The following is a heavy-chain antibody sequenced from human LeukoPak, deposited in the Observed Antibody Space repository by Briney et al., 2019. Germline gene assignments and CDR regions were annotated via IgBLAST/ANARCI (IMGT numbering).Heavy chain of an antibody. J-gene: IGHJ6*02. CDR2: IYYSGST. Sequence: TSETLSLTCTVSGGSISSSSYYWGWIRQPPGKGLEWIGSIYYSGSTYYNPSLKSRVTISVDTSKNQFSLKLSSVTAADTAVYYCAGENGDYVDYYYGMDVWGQGTTVTVSS. D-gene: IGHD4-17*01. CDR1: GGSISSSSYY. CDR3: AGENGDYVDYYYGMDV. V-gene: IGHV4-39*07.